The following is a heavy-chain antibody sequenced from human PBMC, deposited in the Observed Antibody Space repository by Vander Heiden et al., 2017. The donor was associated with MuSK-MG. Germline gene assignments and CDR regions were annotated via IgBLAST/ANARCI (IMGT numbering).Heavy chain of an antibody. V-gene: IGHV1-2*06. CDR1: GYTFTGNY. D-gene: IGHD3-3*02. Sequence: VQLGQSGAEAKKPGASVTVSCKASGYTFTGNYIHFVRQAPGQGLGWMERVSPITGGTSYARKFQGRVTMTRVTSISAAYMELNTLESADTAVDSCASGRLAEPNFDYWGQGTRGTVSS. CDR2: VSPITGGT. J-gene: IGHJ4*02. CDR3: ASGRLAEPNFDY.